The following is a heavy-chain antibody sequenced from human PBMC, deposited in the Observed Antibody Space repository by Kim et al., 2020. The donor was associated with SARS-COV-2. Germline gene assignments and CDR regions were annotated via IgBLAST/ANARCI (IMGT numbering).Heavy chain of an antibody. V-gene: IGHV3-30*18. J-gene: IGHJ4*02. Sequence: GRSLRLSCAASGFIFSSYAMHWVRQAPGKELEFVAIISFDGRHDHYTNSVKGRFTISRDNSKNTLYLQMNSLRAEDTAVYYCAKDHGYSTSWYVAGPDYWGQGIQVTVSS. CDR1: GFIFSSYA. CDR2: ISFDGRHD. CDR3: AKDHGYSTSWYVAGPDY. D-gene: IGHD6-13*01.